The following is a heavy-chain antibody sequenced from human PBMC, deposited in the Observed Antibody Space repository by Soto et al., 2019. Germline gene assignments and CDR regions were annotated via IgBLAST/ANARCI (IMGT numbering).Heavy chain of an antibody. Sequence: SVKVSCKASGGTFSSYAISWVRQAPGQGLEWMGGIIPIFGTANYAQKFQGRVTITADESTSTAYMELSSLRSEDTAVYYCARGENLPTAPFDYWGQGTLVTVSS. V-gene: IGHV1-69*13. J-gene: IGHJ4*02. CDR3: ARGENLPTAPFDY. CDR2: IIPIFGTA. D-gene: IGHD4-17*01. CDR1: GGTFSSYA.